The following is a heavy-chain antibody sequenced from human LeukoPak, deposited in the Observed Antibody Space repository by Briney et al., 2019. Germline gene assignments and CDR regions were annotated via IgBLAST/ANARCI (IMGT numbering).Heavy chain of an antibody. J-gene: IGHJ4*02. D-gene: IGHD3-22*01. CDR1: GFTVSGDY. CDR2: VYSGGST. CDR3: AKEWGYYDSSGYPYYFDY. Sequence: GGSLRLSCAASGFTVSGDYMSWVRQAPGRGLEWVSVVYSGGSTYYADSVKGRFTISRDNSKNTLYLQMNSLRAEDTAVYYCAKEWGYYDSSGYPYYFDYWGQGTLVTVSS. V-gene: IGHV3-53*01.